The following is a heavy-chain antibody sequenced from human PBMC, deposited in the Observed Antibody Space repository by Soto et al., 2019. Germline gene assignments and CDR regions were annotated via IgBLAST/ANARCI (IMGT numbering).Heavy chain of an antibody. CDR2: ISSSGSAI. J-gene: IGHJ4*02. D-gene: IGHD1-26*01. V-gene: IGHV3-48*03. CDR3: ARERGYYFDY. Sequence: EVQLVESGGGLVQPGGSLRLSCAASGFTFSSYEMNWVRQAPGKGLEWVSYISSSGSAIYYADSGKGRFTISRDNAKNSLYLQMNSPRAEDTAVYYCARERGYYFDYWGQGTLVTVSS. CDR1: GFTFSSYE.